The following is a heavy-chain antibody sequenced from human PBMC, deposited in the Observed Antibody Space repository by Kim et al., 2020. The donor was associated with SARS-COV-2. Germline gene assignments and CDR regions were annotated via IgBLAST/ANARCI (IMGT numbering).Heavy chain of an antibody. D-gene: IGHD3-3*01. CDR1: GGSISSYY. CDR2: IYYSGST. CDR3: AREAGDDFWSGYNGVGDAFDI. J-gene: IGHJ3*02. Sequence: SETLSLTCTVSGGSISSYYWSWIRQPPGKGLEWIGYIYYSGSTNYNPSLKSRVTISVDTAKNQFSLKLSSVTAAETAVYYCAREAGDDFWSGYNGVGDAFDIWGQGTMVTVSS. V-gene: IGHV4-59*01.